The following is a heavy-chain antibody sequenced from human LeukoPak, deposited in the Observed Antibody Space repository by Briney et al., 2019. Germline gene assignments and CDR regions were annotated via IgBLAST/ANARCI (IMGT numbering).Heavy chain of an antibody. Sequence: SVKVSCKASGGTFSSYAISWVRQAPGQGLEWMGRIIPILGIAKYAQKFQGRVTITADKSTSTAYMELSSLRSEDTAVYYCASGYYYDSSGYYSLDYWGQGTLVTVSS. CDR3: ASGYYYDSSGYYSLDY. J-gene: IGHJ4*02. CDR2: IIPILGIA. D-gene: IGHD3-22*01. V-gene: IGHV1-69*04. CDR1: GGTFSSYA.